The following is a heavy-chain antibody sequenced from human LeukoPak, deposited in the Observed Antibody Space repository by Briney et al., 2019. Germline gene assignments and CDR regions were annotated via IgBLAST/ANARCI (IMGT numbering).Heavy chain of an antibody. J-gene: IGHJ4*02. D-gene: IGHD3-16*02. V-gene: IGHV3-23*01. Sequence: GGSLRLSCAASGFTFSSYAMSWVRQAPGKGLEWVSTISDGGGSSDYADSVKGRFTISRDNSNNTLYLQMNSLKTEDTAVYYCTRVVYYDYVWGSYRYPYYFDYWGQGTLVTVSS. CDR2: ISDGGGSS. CDR3: TRVVYYDYVWGSYRYPYYFDY. CDR1: GFTFSSYA.